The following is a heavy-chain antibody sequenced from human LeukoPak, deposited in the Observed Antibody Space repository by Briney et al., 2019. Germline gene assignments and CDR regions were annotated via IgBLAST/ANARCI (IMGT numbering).Heavy chain of an antibody. CDR1: GGSFSGYY. Sequence: PSETLSLTCAVYGGSFSGYYWSWIRQPPGKGLEWIGYIYYSGSTYYNPSLRSRVTISVDTSKNQFSLKLSSVTAADTAVYYCARIPTNAVPAAHNGFDIWGQGTMLTVSS. CDR3: ARIPTNAVPAAHNGFDI. V-gene: IGHV4-34*01. J-gene: IGHJ3*02. CDR2: IYYSGST. D-gene: IGHD2-2*01.